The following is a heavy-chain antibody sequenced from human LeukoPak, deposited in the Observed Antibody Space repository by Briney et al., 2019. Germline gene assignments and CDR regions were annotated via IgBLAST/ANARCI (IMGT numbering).Heavy chain of an antibody. J-gene: IGHJ4*02. V-gene: IGHV3-23*01. D-gene: IGHD5-18*01. Sequence: GGSRRLSCATSGFTFSTSAMSWVRQAPGKGLEWVSAITESGGRTYYAGSVQGRFTISRDISKSTLYLQMNSLRAEDTAVFYCASDLGGGYGYFDYWGQGVLVTVSS. CDR2: ITESGGRT. CDR3: ASDLGGGYGYFDY. CDR1: GFTFSTSA.